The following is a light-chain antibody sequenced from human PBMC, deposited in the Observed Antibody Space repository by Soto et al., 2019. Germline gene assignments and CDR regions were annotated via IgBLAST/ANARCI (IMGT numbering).Light chain of an antibody. V-gene: IGKV1-5*03. CDR1: ESVNNW. CDR2: AAS. CDR3: HHYNTYST. J-gene: IGKJ1*01. Sequence: DIQMTQSPSTLSASVGDRVTITCRANESVNNWLAWFQQKPGKAPKLLIYAASSLESGVPSRFSGSGSGTEFTLTISSLQPDDFATYYCHHYNTYSTFGQGTKVDIK.